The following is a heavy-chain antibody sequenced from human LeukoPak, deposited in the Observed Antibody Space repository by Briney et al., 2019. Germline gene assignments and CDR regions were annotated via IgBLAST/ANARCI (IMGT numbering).Heavy chain of an antibody. CDR3: ARDLNWETY. V-gene: IGHV3-7*01. D-gene: IGHD7-27*01. J-gene: IGHJ4*02. Sequence: GGSLRLSCAASGFTFDDYGMSWVRQAPGKGLEWVANIKTDGSLIYYVDSVKGRFTISRDNAKNSLYLQMNSLRVEDTAVYYCARDLNWETYWGQGTLVSVSS. CDR2: IKTDGSLI. CDR1: GFTFDDYG.